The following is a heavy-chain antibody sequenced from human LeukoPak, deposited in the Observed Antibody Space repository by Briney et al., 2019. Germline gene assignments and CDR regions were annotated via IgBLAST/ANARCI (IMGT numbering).Heavy chain of an antibody. CDR2: ISSNGSTI. D-gene: IGHD3-10*01. Sequence: GGSLRLSCAASGFTFSDYYMSWIRQAPGKGLEWVSYISSNGSTIYYADSVEGRFTISRDNAKNSLYLQMNSLRAEDTAVYYCARDGRGITPTYYFDYWGQGTLVTVSS. J-gene: IGHJ4*02. CDR1: GFTFSDYY. CDR3: ARDGRGITPTYYFDY. V-gene: IGHV3-11*04.